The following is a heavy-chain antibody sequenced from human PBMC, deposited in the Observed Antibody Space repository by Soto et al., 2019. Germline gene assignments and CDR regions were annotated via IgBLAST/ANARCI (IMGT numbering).Heavy chain of an antibody. V-gene: IGHV6-1*01. CDR1: GDSVSSYSAA. J-gene: IGHJ5*02. CDR2: TYYRSRFFS. CDR3: VRDRYSSSGWFDP. D-gene: IGHD3-10*01. Sequence: SQTLSLTCAISGDSVSSYSAAWNWIRQSPSGGLEWLGRTYYRSRFFSDYAESVKSRIITNPDTSKNQFSLQLKSATPEDTAVYYCVRDRYSSSGWFDPWGQGTPVTVSS.